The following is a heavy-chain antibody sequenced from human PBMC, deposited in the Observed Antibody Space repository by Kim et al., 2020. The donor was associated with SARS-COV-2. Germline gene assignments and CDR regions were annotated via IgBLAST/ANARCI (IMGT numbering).Heavy chain of an antibody. CDR2: IIPIFGTA. D-gene: IGHD3-10*01. Sequence: SVKVSCKASGGTFSSYAISWVRQAPGQGLEWMGGIIPIFGTANYAQKFQGRVTITADESTSTAYMELSSLRSEDTAVYYCARGEVRGVISGMDVWGQGTTVTVSS. CDR1: GGTFSSYA. V-gene: IGHV1-69*13. CDR3: ARGEVRGVISGMDV. J-gene: IGHJ6*02.